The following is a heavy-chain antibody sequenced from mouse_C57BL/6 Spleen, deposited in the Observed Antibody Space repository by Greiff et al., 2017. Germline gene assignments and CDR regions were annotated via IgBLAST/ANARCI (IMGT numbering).Heavy chain of an antibody. D-gene: IGHD4-1*01. CDR3: ARDSWDAYYAMDY. CDR1: GFTFSSYA. Sequence: EVQLVESGGGLVKPGGSLKLSCAASGFTFSSYAMSWVRQTPEKRLEWVATISDGGSYTYYPDNVKGRFTISRDNATNNLYLQMSHLKSEDTAVYYCARDSWDAYYAMDYWGQGTSVTVSS. J-gene: IGHJ4*01. CDR2: ISDGGSYT. V-gene: IGHV5-4*01.